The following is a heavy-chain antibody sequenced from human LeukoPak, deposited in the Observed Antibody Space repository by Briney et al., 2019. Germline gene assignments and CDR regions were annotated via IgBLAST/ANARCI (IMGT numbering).Heavy chain of an antibody. V-gene: IGHV3-30-3*01. CDR3: ARSGSPDY. Sequence: PGGSLGLSCAASGFTFSSYAMHWVRQAPGKGLEWVAVISYDGSNKYYADSVKGRFTISRDNSKNTLCLQMNSLRAEDTAVYYCARSGSPDYWGQGTLVAVSS. CDR1: GFTFSSYA. J-gene: IGHJ4*02. CDR2: ISYDGSNK. D-gene: IGHD5-12*01.